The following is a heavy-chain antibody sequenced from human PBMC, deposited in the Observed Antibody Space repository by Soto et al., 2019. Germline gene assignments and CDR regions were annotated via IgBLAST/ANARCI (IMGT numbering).Heavy chain of an antibody. D-gene: IGHD5-18*01. CDR1: GYTFTSYA. V-gene: IGHV1-3*01. CDR3: ARDVYTVMVTYPDY. CDR2: INAGNGNT. Sequence: GASVKVSCKASGYTFTSYAMHWVRQAPGQRLEWMGWINAGNGNTKYSQKFQGRVTMTTDTSTSTAYMELRSLRSDDTAVYYCARDVYTVMVTYPDYWGQGTMVTVSS. J-gene: IGHJ4*02.